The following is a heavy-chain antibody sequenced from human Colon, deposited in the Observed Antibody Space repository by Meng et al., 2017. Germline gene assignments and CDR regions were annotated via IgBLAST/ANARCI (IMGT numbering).Heavy chain of an antibody. Sequence: GESLKISCAASGFTFSGYAMHWVRQAPGKGLEWVAIISYDGSNKFYADSVKGQFTISRDNSKNTLYLQMNSLRAEDTAVYYCARRQRLMGATITQPGPFDHWGQGTRVTVSS. J-gene: IGHJ4*02. CDR2: ISYDGSNK. V-gene: IGHV3-30*01. CDR1: GFTFSGYA. CDR3: ARRQRLMGATITQPGPFDH. D-gene: IGHD1-26*01.